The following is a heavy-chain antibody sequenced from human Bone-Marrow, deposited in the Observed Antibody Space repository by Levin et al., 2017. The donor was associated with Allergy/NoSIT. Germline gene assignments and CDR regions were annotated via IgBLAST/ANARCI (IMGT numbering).Heavy chain of an antibody. CDR1: GFTFSSYA. J-gene: IGHJ4*02. Sequence: GESLKISCAASGFTFSSYAMSWVRQAPGKGLEWVSAISGSGGSTYYADSVKGRFTISRDNSKNTLYLQMNSLRAEDTAVYYCAKLMGSGSYFYFDYWGQGTLVTVSS. D-gene: IGHD3-10*01. V-gene: IGHV3-23*01. CDR3: AKLMGSGSYFYFDY. CDR2: ISGSGGST.